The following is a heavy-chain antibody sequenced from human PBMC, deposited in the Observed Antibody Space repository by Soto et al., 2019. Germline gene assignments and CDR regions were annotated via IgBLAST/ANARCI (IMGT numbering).Heavy chain of an antibody. V-gene: IGHV5-51*01. D-gene: IGHD6-19*01. CDR1: GYTFTSYW. CDR2: IFPGDSDT. Sequence: GESLKISCKGSGYTFTSYWIGWVRQMPGKGLEWMGIIFPGDSDTRYSPSFQGQVTISADKSISTAYLQWSSLKASATAMFYCARPGLAGAIDIWGQGTMVTVSS. CDR3: ARPGLAGAIDI. J-gene: IGHJ3*02.